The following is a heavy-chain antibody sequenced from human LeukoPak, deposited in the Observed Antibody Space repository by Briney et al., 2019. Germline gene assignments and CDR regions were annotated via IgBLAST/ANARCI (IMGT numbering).Heavy chain of an antibody. V-gene: IGHV1-8*01. CDR1: GYPFNNYD. Sequence: ASVKVSCKASGYPFNNYDINWVRQATGQGLEWMGWMNPHSGKTGYAQNFQGRVTMTRDTSISTAYMELSSLRSEDTAVYYCARDKGYNWNDGFDYWGQGTLVTVSS. CDR2: MNPHSGKT. D-gene: IGHD1-1*01. CDR3: ARDKGYNWNDGFDY. J-gene: IGHJ4*02.